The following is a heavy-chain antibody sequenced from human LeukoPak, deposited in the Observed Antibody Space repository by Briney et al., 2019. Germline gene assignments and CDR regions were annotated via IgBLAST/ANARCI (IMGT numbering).Heavy chain of an antibody. V-gene: IGHV3-72*01. CDR2: ARNRANGYTT. CDR1: GFTFSDHY. D-gene: IGHD1-1*01. Sequence: GGSLRLSCAASGFTFSDHYIDWVRQAPWKGLEWVGRARNRANGYTTQYAASVKGRFTMSRDDSENTVYLQMNSLKTEDTAVYFCARIMRVHYDYWGQGTLVTVSS. CDR3: ARIMRVHYDY. J-gene: IGHJ4*02.